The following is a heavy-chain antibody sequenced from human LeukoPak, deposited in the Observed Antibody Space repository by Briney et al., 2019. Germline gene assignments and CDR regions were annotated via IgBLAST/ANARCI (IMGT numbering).Heavy chain of an antibody. CDR3: ARDYEQQLAPSLYFGY. D-gene: IGHD6-13*01. V-gene: IGHV3-30-3*01. CDR2: ISYDGSNK. J-gene: IGHJ4*02. Sequence: GGSLRLSCAASGFTFSSYAMHWVRQAPGRGLEWVAVISYDGSNKYYADSVKGRFTISRDNSKNTLYLQMNSLRAEDTAVYYCARDYEQQLAPSLYFGYWGQGTLVTVSS. CDR1: GFTFSSYA.